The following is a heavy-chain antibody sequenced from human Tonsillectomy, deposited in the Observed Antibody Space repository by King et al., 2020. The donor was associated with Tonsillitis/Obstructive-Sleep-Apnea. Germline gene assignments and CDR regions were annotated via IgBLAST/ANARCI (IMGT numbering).Heavy chain of an antibody. CDR3: ARGTIAPPGIDY. J-gene: IGHJ4*02. V-gene: IGHV3-7*04. CDR2: IKEDGSEK. CDR1: GFTFSTYW. Sequence: VQLVESGGDLVQPGVSLRLSCAASGFTFSTYWMTWVRQAPGKGLEWVASIKEDGSEKYYADSMKGRFTISRDNAKNSLFLQMNSLRVEDTAVYYCARGTIAPPGIDYWGQGTLVTVSS. D-gene: IGHD6-13*01.